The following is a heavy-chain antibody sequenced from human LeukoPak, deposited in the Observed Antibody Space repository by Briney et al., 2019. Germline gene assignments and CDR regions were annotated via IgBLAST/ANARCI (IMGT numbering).Heavy chain of an antibody. CDR3: AKDWSCSD. CDR2: ISSNSSYI. CDR1: GFTFSTYS. J-gene: IGHJ4*02. Sequence: GGSLRLSCAASGFTFSTYSMNWVRQAPGKGLEWVSSISSNSSYIYYADSVKGRFTISRDNAKNSLYLQMNSLRAEDTAVYYRAKDWSCSDWGQGTLVSVSS. V-gene: IGHV3-21*01. D-gene: IGHD2-15*01.